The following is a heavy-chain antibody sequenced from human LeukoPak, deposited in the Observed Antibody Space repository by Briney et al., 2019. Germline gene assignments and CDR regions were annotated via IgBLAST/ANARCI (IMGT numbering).Heavy chain of an antibody. J-gene: IGHJ6*03. CDR1: GGSISSSSYY. V-gene: IGHV4-39*01. CDR3: ATHRLYGGPPYYYYYMDV. D-gene: IGHD3-16*01. Sequence: SETPSLTCTVSGGSISSSSYYWGWIRQPPGKGLEWIGSIYYSGSTYYNPSLKSRVTISVDTSKNQFSLKLSSVTAADTAVYYCATHRLYGGPPYYYYYMDVWGKGTTVTVSS. CDR2: IYYSGST.